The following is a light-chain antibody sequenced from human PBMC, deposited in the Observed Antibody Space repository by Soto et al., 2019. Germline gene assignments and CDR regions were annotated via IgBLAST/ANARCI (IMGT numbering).Light chain of an antibody. Sequence: EIVLTQSPAILSLSPGERATLSCRASQSVNNYLAWYQQKADQAPRLLIYEGSKRATGIPARFSGSGSGTDFTLTISSLEPEDFAVYYCQHRSNWPTTFGQGTKVEIK. CDR3: QHRSNWPTT. J-gene: IGKJ2*01. CDR1: QSVNNY. CDR2: EGS. V-gene: IGKV3-11*01.